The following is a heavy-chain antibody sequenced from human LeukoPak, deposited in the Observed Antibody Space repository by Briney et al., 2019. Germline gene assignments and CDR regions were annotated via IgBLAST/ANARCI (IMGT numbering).Heavy chain of an antibody. J-gene: IGHJ6*03. CDR3: ARMMSLSDWGQGTRRWYYYMDV. D-gene: IGHD3/OR15-3a*01. CDR1: RGSISSGNYY. Sequence: PSQTLSLTCTVSRGSISSGNYYWSWIRQPAGKGLEWVGRIYTSGSTNYNPSLKSRVTMSVDTSKNQFSLKLSSVTAADTAVYYCARMMSLSDWGQGTRRWYYYMDVWGKGTTVTVSS. V-gene: IGHV4-61*02. CDR2: IYTSGST.